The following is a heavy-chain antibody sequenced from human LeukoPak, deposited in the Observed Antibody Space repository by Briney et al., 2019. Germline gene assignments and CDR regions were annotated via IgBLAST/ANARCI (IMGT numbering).Heavy chain of an antibody. V-gene: IGHV3-48*02. Sequence: GGSLRLSCAASGFTFSSYSMNWVRQAPGKGLEWVSYISSGSSAIYYADSVKGRFTISRDNAKNSLFLQLNSLRDEDTAVYYCAREKYGSSWYADYWGQGTLVTVSS. CDR3: AREKYGSSWYADY. D-gene: IGHD6-13*01. J-gene: IGHJ4*02. CDR1: GFTFSSYS. CDR2: ISSGSSAI.